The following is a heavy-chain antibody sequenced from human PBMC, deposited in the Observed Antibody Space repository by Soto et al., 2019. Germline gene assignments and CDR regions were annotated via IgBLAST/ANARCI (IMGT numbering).Heavy chain of an antibody. CDR2: ISAYNGNT. CDR1: GYTFTSYG. CDR3: ASASYYDSSGYSYYYYGMDV. V-gene: IGHV1-18*01. D-gene: IGHD3-22*01. Sequence: QVQLVQSGAEVKKPGASVKVSCKASGYTFTSYGISWVRQAPGQGLEWMGWISAYNGNTNYAQKLQGRVTMTTDTSTSTAYMELRSLRSDDTAVYYCASASYYDSSGYSYYYYGMDVWGQGTTVTVSS. J-gene: IGHJ6*02.